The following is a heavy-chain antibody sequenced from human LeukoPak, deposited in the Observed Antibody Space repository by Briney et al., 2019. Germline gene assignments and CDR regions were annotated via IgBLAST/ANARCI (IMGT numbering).Heavy chain of an antibody. V-gene: IGHV3-21*01. CDR1: GFTCSSYI. CDR3: ASTTLPRAFHI. J-gene: IGHJ3*02. Sequence: GGSLRLSCAASGFTCSSYIMNWGRQAPGKGLEWVSSISSSSSYIYYADSVKGRFTISRDNAKNSLYLQMNSLRAEDTAVYYCASTTLPRAFHIWGQGTMVTVSS. CDR2: ISSSSSYI. D-gene: IGHD1-1*01.